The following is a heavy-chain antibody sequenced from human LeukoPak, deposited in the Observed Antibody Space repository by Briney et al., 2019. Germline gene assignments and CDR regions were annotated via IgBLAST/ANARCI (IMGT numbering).Heavy chain of an antibody. Sequence: PSETLSLTCTVSGGSISSSSYYWGWIRQPPGKGLEWIGSIYYSGSTYYNPSLKSRVTISVDTSKNQFSLQLSSVTAADTAVYYCARDRAFCRGGDCLGDFDYWGQGTLVTVSS. J-gene: IGHJ4*02. D-gene: IGHD2-21*02. CDR2: IYYSGST. CDR3: ARDRAFCRGGDCLGDFDY. V-gene: IGHV4-39*07. CDR1: GGSISSSSYY.